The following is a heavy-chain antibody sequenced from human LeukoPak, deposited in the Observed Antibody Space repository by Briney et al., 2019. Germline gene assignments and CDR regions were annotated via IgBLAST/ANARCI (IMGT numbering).Heavy chain of an antibody. CDR3: ARADVVVPAASDY. D-gene: IGHD2-2*01. V-gene: IGHV3-30*04. Sequence: PGGSLRLSCAASGFTFSSYAMHWVRQAPGKGLDWVTVISYDGSNKYYADSVKSRFTISRDNSKNTLYLQMNSLRAEDTAVYYCARADVVVPAASDYWGQGTLVTVSS. CDR2: ISYDGSNK. J-gene: IGHJ4*02. CDR1: GFTFSSYA.